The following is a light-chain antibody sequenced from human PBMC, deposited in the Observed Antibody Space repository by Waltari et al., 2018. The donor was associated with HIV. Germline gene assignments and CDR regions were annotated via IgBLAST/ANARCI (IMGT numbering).Light chain of an antibody. Sequence: QSALTQPASVSGSPGQSITIPCTGTSSDIGIYNYVSWYQQHPGKAPKLLIYEGNNRPSGVSDRFSGSKSGNTASLSISGLQAEDEADYYCTSYTTRSTVIFGGGTSVTVL. J-gene: IGLJ2*01. CDR1: SSDIGIYNY. CDR2: EGN. V-gene: IGLV2-14*01. CDR3: TSYTTRSTVI.